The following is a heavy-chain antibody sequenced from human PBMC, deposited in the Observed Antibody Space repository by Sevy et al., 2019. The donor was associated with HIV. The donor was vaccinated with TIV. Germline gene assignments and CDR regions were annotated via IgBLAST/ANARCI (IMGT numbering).Heavy chain of an antibody. J-gene: IGHJ5*02. CDR3: AREAGYCSNGVCYTGWFDP. CDR1: DGSVSSDNYY. Sequence: SETLCLTCAVSDGSVSSDNYYWTWIRQHPGKGLEWIGYIYHLGSTSSNPSLKSRVTISVDTSKNQFSLKLRSVTAADTAVYFCAREAGYCSNGVCYTGWFDPWGQGTLVTVSS. V-gene: IGHV4-31*11. CDR2: IYHLGST. D-gene: IGHD2-8*01.